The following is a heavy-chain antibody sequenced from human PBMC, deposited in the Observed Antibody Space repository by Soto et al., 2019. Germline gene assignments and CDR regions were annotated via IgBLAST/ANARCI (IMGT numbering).Heavy chain of an antibody. D-gene: IGHD3-16*02. V-gene: IGHV1-3*04. CDR2: INTGNGNT. Sequence: ASGKVSCKASGYTFTSYTMHWVRQAPGQRLEWMGWINTGNGNTKYSEKFQDRVTIIRDTSASTAYMELSSLRSEDTAVHYCARTSQFRLGELPFDGMEVWGQGTTVTVSS. CDR1: GYTFTSYT. CDR3: ARTSQFRLGELPFDGMEV. J-gene: IGHJ6*02.